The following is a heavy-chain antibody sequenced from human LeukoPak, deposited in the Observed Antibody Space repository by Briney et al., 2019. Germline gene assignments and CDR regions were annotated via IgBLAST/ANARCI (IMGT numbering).Heavy chain of an antibody. CDR1: GGTFSSYA. J-gene: IGHJ4*02. D-gene: IGHD3-22*01. CDR3: ARDFGYYDSSGYSTPFGYFDY. V-gene: IGHV1-69*13. Sequence: SVKVSCKASGGTFSSYAISWVRQAPGQGLEWMGGIIPIFGTANYAQKFRGRVTITADESTSTAYMELSSLRSEDTAVYYCARDFGYYDSSGYSTPFGYFDYWGQGTLVTVSS. CDR2: IIPIFGTA.